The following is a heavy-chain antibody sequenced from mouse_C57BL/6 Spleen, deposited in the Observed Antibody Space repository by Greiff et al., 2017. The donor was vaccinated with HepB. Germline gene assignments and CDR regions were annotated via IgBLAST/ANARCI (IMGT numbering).Heavy chain of an antibody. J-gene: IGHJ4*01. CDR1: GFTFTDYY. CDR3: ARLSSGAMDY. CDR2: IRNKANGYTT. D-gene: IGHD1-1*01. V-gene: IGHV7-3*01. Sequence: DVQLVESGGGLVQPGGSLSLSCAASGFTFTDYYMSWVRQPPGKALEWLGFIRNKANGYTTEYSASVKGRFTISRDNSQSILYLQMNALRAEDSATYYCARLSSGAMDYWGQGTSVTVSS.